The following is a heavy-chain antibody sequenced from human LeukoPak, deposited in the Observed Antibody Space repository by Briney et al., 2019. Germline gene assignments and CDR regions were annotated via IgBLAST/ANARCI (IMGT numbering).Heavy chain of an antibody. J-gene: IGHJ4*02. CDR3: ASNRRGYSYGFPATFLY. CDR2: INHSGST. Sequence: PSETLSLTCAVYGGSFSGYYWSWIRQPPGKGLEWIGEINHSGSTNYNPSLKSRVTISVDTSKNQFSLKLSSVTAADTAVYYCASNRRGYSYGFPATFLYWGQGTLVTVSS. V-gene: IGHV4-34*01. CDR1: GGSFSGYY. D-gene: IGHD5-18*01.